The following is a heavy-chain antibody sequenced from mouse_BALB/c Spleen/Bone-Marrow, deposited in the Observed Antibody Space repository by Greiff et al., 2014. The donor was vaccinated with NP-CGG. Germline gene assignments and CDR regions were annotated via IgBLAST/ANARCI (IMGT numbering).Heavy chain of an antibody. CDR2: INSGSGGT. CDR3: ARENTEGMDY. CDR1: GYAFTNYL. J-gene: IGHJ4*01. V-gene: IGHV1-54*01. D-gene: IGHD5-2*01. Sequence: VQLQESGAELVRPGTSVKVSCKGSGYAFTNYLIEWVKQRPGQGLEWIGVINSGSGGTKYNEKFKGKATMTADKSSSTAYMQLSSLTSDDSAVYFCARENTEGMDYWGQGTSVTVSS.